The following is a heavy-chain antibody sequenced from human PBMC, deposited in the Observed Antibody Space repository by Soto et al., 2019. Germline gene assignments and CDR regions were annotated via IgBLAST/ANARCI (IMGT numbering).Heavy chain of an antibody. D-gene: IGHD2-2*01. CDR1: GCTWTDYE. V-gene: IGHV1-18*04. J-gene: IGHJ4*02. Sequence: GPGCTWTDYENSLRGQGRGQGLEWMGWISAYNGNTNYAQKLQGRVTMTTDTSTSTAYMELRSLRSDDTAVYSCARDLEQVVSRRFDYWGQGTLVTVSS. CDR2: ISAYNGNT. CDR3: ARDLEQVVSRRFDY.